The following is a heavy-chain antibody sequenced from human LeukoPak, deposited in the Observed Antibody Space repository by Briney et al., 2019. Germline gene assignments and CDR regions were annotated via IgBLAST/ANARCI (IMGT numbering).Heavy chain of an antibody. V-gene: IGHV1-8*02. CDR1: GYTFTGYY. J-gene: IGHJ4*02. D-gene: IGHD3-10*01. Sequence: GASVKVSCKASGYTFTGYYMHWVRQAPGQGLEWMGWMNPNSGNTGYAQKFQGRVTMTRNTSISTAYMELSSLRSEDTAVYYCARGLGGFGELFYDYWGQGTLVTVSS. CDR2: MNPNSGNT. CDR3: ARGLGGFGELFYDY.